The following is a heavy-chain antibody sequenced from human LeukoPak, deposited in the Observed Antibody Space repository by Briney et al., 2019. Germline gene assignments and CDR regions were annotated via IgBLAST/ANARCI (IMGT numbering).Heavy chain of an antibody. J-gene: IGHJ4*02. CDR1: GFTFSSYA. Sequence: PGGSLRLSCAASGFTFSSYAMSWVRQAPGKGLEWVSGKGLEWVSGISGSGDSTYYADSVKGRFTISRDNSKNTLYLQMNSLRAEDTAVYYCAKPPYGSGKTNYYFDYWGQGTLVTVSS. V-gene: IGHV3-23*01. D-gene: IGHD3-10*01. CDR2: ISGSGDST. CDR3: AKPPYGSGKTNYYFDY.